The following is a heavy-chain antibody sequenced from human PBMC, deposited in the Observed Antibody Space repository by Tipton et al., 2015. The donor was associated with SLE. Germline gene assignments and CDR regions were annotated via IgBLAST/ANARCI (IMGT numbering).Heavy chain of an antibody. J-gene: IGHJ4*02. CDR2: IYYSGST. CDR3: ARHDSESPFDY. V-gene: IGHV4-39*07. Sequence: TLSLTCTVSGGSISSSSYYWGWIRQPPGKGLEWIGSIYYSGSTYYNPSLKSRVTISVDTSKNQFSLKPGSVTAADTAVYYCARHDSESPFDYWGQGTLVTVSS. D-gene: IGHD1-14*01. CDR1: GGSISSSSYY.